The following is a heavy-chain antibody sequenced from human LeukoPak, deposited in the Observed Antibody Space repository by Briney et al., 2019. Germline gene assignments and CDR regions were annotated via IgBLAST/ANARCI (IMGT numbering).Heavy chain of an antibody. CDR2: FSGSGGST. V-gene: IGHV3-23*01. Sequence: GGSLRLSCAASGFTFSSYAMSWVRQAPGKGLEWVSSFSGSGGSTYYADSVKGRFTVSRDNSKNTLYLQMISLRAEDTALYYCARSGYNRFDYWGQGTLVTVSS. J-gene: IGHJ4*02. D-gene: IGHD5-24*01. CDR1: GFTFSSYA. CDR3: ARSGYNRFDY.